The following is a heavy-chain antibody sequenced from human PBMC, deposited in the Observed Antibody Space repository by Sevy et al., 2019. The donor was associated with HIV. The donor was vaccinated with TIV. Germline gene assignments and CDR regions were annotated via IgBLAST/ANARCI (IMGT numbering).Heavy chain of an antibody. V-gene: IGHV3-30*18. CDR2: ISYDGSNK. CDR1: GFSFSSYG. D-gene: IGHD3-22*01. J-gene: IGHJ4*02. CDR3: AKDQDYDSSGSFDY. Sequence: GGSLRLSCAASGFSFSSYGMHWVRQAPGKGLEWVAVISYDGSNKYYVDSVKGRFTISRDNSKSTLYLQMNSLRAEDTAVYYCAKDQDYDSSGSFDYWGQGTLVTVSS.